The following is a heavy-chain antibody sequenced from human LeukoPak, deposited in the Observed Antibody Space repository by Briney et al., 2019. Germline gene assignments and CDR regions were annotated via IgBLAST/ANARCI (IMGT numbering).Heavy chain of an antibody. Sequence: GGSLRLSCAASGFTLSSYSMNWVRQAPGRGLEWVSYISSSSSTIYHADSVKGRFTISRDIAKNSLYLQMNSLRDEDTAVYYCARVVYSSGYSQGFDVWGQGTMVTVSS. CDR3: ARVVYSSGYSQGFDV. D-gene: IGHD3-22*01. V-gene: IGHV3-48*02. CDR2: ISSSSSTI. CDR1: GFTLSSYS. J-gene: IGHJ3*01.